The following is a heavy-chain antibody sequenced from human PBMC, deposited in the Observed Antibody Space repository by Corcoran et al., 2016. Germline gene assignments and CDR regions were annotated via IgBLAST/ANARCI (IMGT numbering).Heavy chain of an antibody. CDR1: GFTFSSYA. CDR3: AKDTENYYGGFDY. CDR2: ISGSGSST. Sequence: EVQLLESGGGLVQPGGSLRLSCAASGFTFSSYAMSWVRQAPGKGLEWVSAISGSGSSTYYADSVKGRFTISRDNSKNTLYLQMNSLRAEDTAVYYCAKDTENYYGGFDYWGQGTLVTVSS. D-gene: IGHD3-10*01. J-gene: IGHJ4*02. V-gene: IGHV3-23*01.